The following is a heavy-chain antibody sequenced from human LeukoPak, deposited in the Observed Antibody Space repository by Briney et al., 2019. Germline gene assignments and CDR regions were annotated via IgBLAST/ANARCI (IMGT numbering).Heavy chain of an antibody. CDR3: TKDGEGASHF. CDR1: GFTFSNYW. J-gene: IGHJ4*02. Sequence: GGSLRLSCVASGFTFSNYWMGWIRQVPGKGLERVASIEQDGSEKNYVDSVKGRFTISRDNAKNSLYLQMNSLRVEDTAIYYCTKDGEGASHFWGQGTLVTASS. D-gene: IGHD3-10*01. CDR2: IEQDGSEK. V-gene: IGHV3-7*03.